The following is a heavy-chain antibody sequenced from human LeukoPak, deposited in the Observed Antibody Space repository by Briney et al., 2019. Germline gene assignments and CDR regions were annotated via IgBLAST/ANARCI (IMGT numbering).Heavy chain of an antibody. D-gene: IGHD3-22*01. Sequence: SSETLSLTCAVSGYSISSGYYWGWIRQPPGKGLEWIGRIYHSGSTYYNPSLKSRVTISVDTSKNQFSLKLSSVTAADTAVYYCASSLYDSSGYYPLSYYYYMDVWGKGTTVTVSS. J-gene: IGHJ6*03. V-gene: IGHV4-38-2*01. CDR3: ASSLYDSSGYYPLSYYYYMDV. CDR1: GYSISSGYY. CDR2: IYHSGST.